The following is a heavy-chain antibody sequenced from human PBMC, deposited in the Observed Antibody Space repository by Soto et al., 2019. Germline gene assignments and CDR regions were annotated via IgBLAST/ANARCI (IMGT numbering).Heavy chain of an antibody. CDR1: GFTFSGNW. CDR2: INGDGTTT. Sequence: EVQLVESGGGLVQPGGSLRLSCAASGFTFSGNWMHWVRQTPGKGLVWVSRINGDGTTTKFADSVKGRFTISRDNAENTVYLQMNSLRAEDTAVYYCARGVGNSEGNFDFWGLGTLVTVSS. D-gene: IGHD4-4*01. CDR3: ARGVGNSEGNFDF. J-gene: IGHJ4*02. V-gene: IGHV3-74*03.